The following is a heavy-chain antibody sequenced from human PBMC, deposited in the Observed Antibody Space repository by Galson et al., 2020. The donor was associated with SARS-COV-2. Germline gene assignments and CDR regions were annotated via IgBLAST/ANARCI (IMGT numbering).Heavy chain of an antibody. Sequence: SETLSLTCSVSGGSISSYYWTWIRQPPGKGLEWIGYIQYTGSTNYNNYNPSLKSRVTISVDTSKNQFSLKLSSVTAADTAVYYCASAGYNSGWGLDYWGQGTLVTVSS. J-gene: IGHJ4*02. CDR2: IQYTGSTNYN. CDR1: GGSISSYY. CDR3: ASAGYNSGWGLDY. V-gene: IGHV4-59*01. D-gene: IGHD6-19*01.